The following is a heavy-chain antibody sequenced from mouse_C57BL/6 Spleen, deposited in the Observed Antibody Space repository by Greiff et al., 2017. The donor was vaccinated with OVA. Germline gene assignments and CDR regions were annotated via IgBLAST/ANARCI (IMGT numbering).Heavy chain of an antibody. CDR2: IHPTDGGT. D-gene: IGHD2-12*01. CDR3: AVEGCYDRRLASFGY. J-gene: IGHJ3*01. V-gene: IGHV1-74*01. CDR1: GYTFTSYW. Sequence: VQLQQPGAELVKPGASVKVSCKASGYTFTSYWMHWVKQRPGQGLEWIGRIHPTDGGTNYNQKFKGKATLTVDKSSSTAYMQLSSLTSEDSAVYYFAVEGCYDRRLASFGYWGQGTLVTVSA.